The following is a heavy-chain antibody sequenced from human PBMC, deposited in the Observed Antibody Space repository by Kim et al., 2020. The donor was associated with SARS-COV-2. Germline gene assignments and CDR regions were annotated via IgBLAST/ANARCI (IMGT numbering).Heavy chain of an antibody. D-gene: IGHD3-16*01. CDR1: GFTFSSNW. CDR3: AKDWGWHSCVV. Sequence: GGSLRLSCAASGFTFSSNWMFWVRQAPGKGLVLVSRINTDGSITNYADSVKCRFTISRDNAKNTLYLQMNSLRAEDTAVYYCAKDWGWHSCVVWGLGTMV. CDR2: INTDGSIT. J-gene: IGHJ3*01. V-gene: IGHV3-74*01.